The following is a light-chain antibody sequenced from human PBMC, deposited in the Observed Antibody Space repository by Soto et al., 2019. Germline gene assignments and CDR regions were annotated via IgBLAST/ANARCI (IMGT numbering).Light chain of an antibody. V-gene: IGKV1-6*01. CDR3: LQDYNYPWT. Sequence: AIQMTQSPSSLSASVGDRVTITCRASQAIRKILGWYQQKPGKAPKLLIYAASSLQSGVPSRFSGSGSGTDFTLTISSLQPEDFATYYCLQDYNYPWTFGQGTKVEIK. J-gene: IGKJ1*01. CDR1: QAIRKI. CDR2: AAS.